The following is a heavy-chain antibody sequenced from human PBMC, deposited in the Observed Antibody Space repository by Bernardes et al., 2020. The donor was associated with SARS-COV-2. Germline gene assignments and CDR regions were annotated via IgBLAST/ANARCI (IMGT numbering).Heavy chain of an antibody. J-gene: IGHJ3*02. CDR1: GYTVTHYW. V-gene: IGHV5-51*01. Sequence: GASLKNSCKASGYTVTHYWSGWVRPMPGKGLEWLVNIYPDDSDSTYSPSFRGLVTLSADKSIRTAYLQWSSLKASDSAVYFCARKYNSSPRDAFDMWGLGTMVTVSS. D-gene: IGHD1-1*01. CDR3: ARKYNSSPRDAFDM. CDR2: IYPDDSDS.